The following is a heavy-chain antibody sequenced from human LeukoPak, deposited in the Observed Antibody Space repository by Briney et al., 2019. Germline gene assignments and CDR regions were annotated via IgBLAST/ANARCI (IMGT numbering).Heavy chain of an antibody. V-gene: IGHV3-74*01. Sequence: GGSLRLSCAASGFTFSTYWMHWVRQAPGKGLVWLSRISSDGSSTNYADSVKGRFTISRDNARNTLYLQMNSLRAEDTAVYYCARDYGEGGYYFDYWGQGTLVTVSS. CDR3: ARDYGEGGYYFDY. CDR1: GFTFSTYW. J-gene: IGHJ4*02. D-gene: IGHD4-17*01. CDR2: ISSDGSST.